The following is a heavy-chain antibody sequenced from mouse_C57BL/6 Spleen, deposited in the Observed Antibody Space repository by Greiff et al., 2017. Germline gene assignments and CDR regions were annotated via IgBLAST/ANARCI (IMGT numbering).Heavy chain of an antibody. Sequence: EVKLMESGGGLVQPGGSLKLSCAASGFTFSDSYMYWVRQTPEKRLEWVAYISNGGGSTYYPDTVKGRFTISRDNAKNTLYLQMSRLKSEDTAMYYCASSLYWTAMDYWGQGTSVTVSS. CDR1: GFTFSDSY. V-gene: IGHV5-12*01. D-gene: IGHD1-1*01. CDR2: ISNGGGST. CDR3: ASSLYWTAMDY. J-gene: IGHJ4*01.